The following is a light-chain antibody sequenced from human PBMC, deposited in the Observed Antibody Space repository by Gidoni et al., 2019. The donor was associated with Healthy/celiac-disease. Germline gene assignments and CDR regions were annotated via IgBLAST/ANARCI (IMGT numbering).Light chain of an antibody. J-gene: IGKJ3*01. Sequence: DIQLTQSPSFLSASVGDRVTITCRASQGISSYLAWYQQKPGKAPKLLIYAASTLQSGVPSRFSGSGSGTEFTLTISSLQPEDFATYCCQQLNSYPRTFGPXTKVDIK. V-gene: IGKV1-9*01. CDR3: QQLNSYPRT. CDR2: AAS. CDR1: QGISSY.